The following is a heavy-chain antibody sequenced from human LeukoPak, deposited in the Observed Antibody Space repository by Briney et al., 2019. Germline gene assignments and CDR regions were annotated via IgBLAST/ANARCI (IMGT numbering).Heavy chain of an antibody. Sequence: ASVKVSCKVPGYTLTELSMHWVGQARGKGREWMGGFDPEDGETIYAQKFQGRVTMTEDTSTDTAYMELSSLRSEDTAVYYCATIYDSSGYYLDYWGQGTLVTVSS. CDR3: ATIYDSSGYYLDY. J-gene: IGHJ4*02. CDR2: FDPEDGET. V-gene: IGHV1-24*01. CDR1: GYTLTELS. D-gene: IGHD3-22*01.